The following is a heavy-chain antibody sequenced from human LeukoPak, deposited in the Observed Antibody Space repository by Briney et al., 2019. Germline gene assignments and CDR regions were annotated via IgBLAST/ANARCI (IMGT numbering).Heavy chain of an antibody. Sequence: SETLSLTCLVSGEPISSYYWSWIRQAPGRGPEYIGNVYYNGNTNYNPSLKSRVAISVDTSKNQFSLKLSSVTAADTAVYYCARDAVAGSYYYYGMDVWGQGTTVTVSS. CDR1: GEPISSYY. D-gene: IGHD6-19*01. CDR2: VYYNGNT. J-gene: IGHJ6*02. V-gene: IGHV4-59*01. CDR3: ARDAVAGSYYYYGMDV.